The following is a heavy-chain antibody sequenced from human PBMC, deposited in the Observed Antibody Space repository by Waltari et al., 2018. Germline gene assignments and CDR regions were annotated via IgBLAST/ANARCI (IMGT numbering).Heavy chain of an antibody. Sequence: EVQLVEAGGDLVQPGGSLRLPCAASGFTLRDHWLHWVRQVPGKGLGWVSRINSDGSSISYEDSVKGRFTISRDNTKNTLYLQLNSLRVEDTGVYYCARKGGRGYTYGPFYFDYWGQGTLVTVSS. CDR2: INSDGSSI. CDR3: ARKGGRGYTYGPFYFDY. D-gene: IGHD5-18*01. J-gene: IGHJ4*02. CDR1: GFTLRDHW. V-gene: IGHV3-74*01.